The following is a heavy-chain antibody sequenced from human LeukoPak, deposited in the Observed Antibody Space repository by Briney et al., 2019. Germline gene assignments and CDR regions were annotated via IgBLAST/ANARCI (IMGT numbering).Heavy chain of an antibody. J-gene: IGHJ4*02. V-gene: IGHV3-7*01. Sequence: GGSLRLSCAASGFTFSSYWMSWVRQAPGKGLEWVGQISQDGSEKYFVDSVRGRFTFSRDNAKNSLYLQMNSLRAEDTAVYYCARDSEGAVVLDYWGQGTLVTVSS. CDR1: GFTFSSYW. CDR3: ARDSEGAVVLDY. CDR2: ISQDGSEK. D-gene: IGHD1-26*01.